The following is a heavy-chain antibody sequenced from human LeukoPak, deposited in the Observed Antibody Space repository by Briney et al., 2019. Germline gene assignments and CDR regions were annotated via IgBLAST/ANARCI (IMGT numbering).Heavy chain of an antibody. CDR3: ANTYSSSWYPWFDP. J-gene: IGHJ5*02. CDR2: ISYGGSNK. V-gene: IGHV3-30*18. Sequence: GGSLRLSCAASGFTFSSYGMHWVRQAPGKGLEWVAVISYGGSNKYYADSVKGRFTISRDNSKNTLYLQMNSLRAEDTAVYYCANTYSSSWYPWFDPWGQGTLVTVSS. D-gene: IGHD6-13*01. CDR1: GFTFSSYG.